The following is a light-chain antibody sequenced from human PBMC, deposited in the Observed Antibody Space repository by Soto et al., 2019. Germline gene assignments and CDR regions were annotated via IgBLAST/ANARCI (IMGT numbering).Light chain of an antibody. CDR2: RAS. V-gene: IGKV1-5*03. Sequence: DIQMTQCPSTVSASVGDRVIITCRASQSISSWLAWYQQKPGKAPDLLIYRASTLKTGIPSRFSGSGSGTEFTLTISSLQPDDFATYYCQQYDRASWTFGPGTKVEIK. J-gene: IGKJ1*01. CDR1: QSISSW. CDR3: QQYDRASWT.